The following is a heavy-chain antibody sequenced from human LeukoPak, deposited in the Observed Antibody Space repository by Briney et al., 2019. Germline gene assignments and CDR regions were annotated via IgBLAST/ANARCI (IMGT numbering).Heavy chain of an antibody. V-gene: IGHV3-48*04. CDR1: GFTFSSYS. Sequence: GGSLRLSCAASGFTFSSYSMNWVRQAPGKGLEWVSYISSSSSTIYYADSVKGRFTISRDNAKNSLYLQMNSLRAEDTAVYYCARGFYGSGLYYFDYWGQGTLVTVSS. D-gene: IGHD3-10*01. CDR2: ISSSSSTI. J-gene: IGHJ4*02. CDR3: ARGFYGSGLYYFDY.